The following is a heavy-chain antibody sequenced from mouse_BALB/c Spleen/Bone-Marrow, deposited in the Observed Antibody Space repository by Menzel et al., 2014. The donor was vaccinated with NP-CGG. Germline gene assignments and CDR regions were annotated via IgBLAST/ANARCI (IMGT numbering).Heavy chain of an antibody. J-gene: IGHJ3*01. V-gene: IGHV5-17*02. D-gene: IGHD2-4*01. CDR3: ARGYDYGFAY. Sequence: VKLMESGGGLVQPGGSRKLSCAASGFTFSSFGMHWVRQAPDKGLEWVAYISSGSSTIYYADTVKGRFTISRDNPKNTLFLQMTSLRSEGTAMYYCARGYDYGFAYWGQGTPVTVSA. CDR2: ISSGSSTI. CDR1: GFTFSSFG.